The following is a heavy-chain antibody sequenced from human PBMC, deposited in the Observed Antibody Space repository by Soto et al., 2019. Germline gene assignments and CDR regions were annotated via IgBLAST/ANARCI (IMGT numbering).Heavy chain of an antibody. CDR1: GGSISSSSYY. CDR2: IYYSGST. Sequence: KASETLSLTCTVSGGSISSSSYYWGWIRQPPGKGLEWIGSIYYSGSTYYNPSLKSRVTISVDTSKNQFSLKLSSVTAADTAVYYCARHRYYDILTGSGYNWFDTWGQGTLVTVSS. V-gene: IGHV4-39*01. CDR3: ARHRYYDILTGSGYNWFDT. D-gene: IGHD3-9*01. J-gene: IGHJ5*02.